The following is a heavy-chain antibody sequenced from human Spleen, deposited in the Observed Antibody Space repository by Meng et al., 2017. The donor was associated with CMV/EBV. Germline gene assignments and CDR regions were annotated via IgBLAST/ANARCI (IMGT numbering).Heavy chain of an antibody. CDR2: INSGSSYI. V-gene: IGHV3-21*01. J-gene: IGHJ4*02. Sequence: LTFSRYSMDWVRQAPGKGLEWVSSINSGSSYIYYADAVKGRFTISRDNAKNSLYLQMNSLRVEDTAVYYCARGRTDYFASSGYYPDDYWGQGTLVTVSS. CDR3: ARGRTDYFASSGYYPDDY. CDR1: LTFSRYS. D-gene: IGHD3-22*01.